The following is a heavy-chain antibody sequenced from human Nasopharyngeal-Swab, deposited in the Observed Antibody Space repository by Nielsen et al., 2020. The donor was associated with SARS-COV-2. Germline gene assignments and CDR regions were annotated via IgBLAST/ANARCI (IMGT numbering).Heavy chain of an antibody. CDR1: GFTFSSSG. CDR2: ISSSATTI. V-gene: IGHV3-48*02. CDR3: ARDHCATTACRFDY. D-gene: IGHD1-26*01. J-gene: IGHJ4*02. Sequence: GEFLKISCTASGFTFSSSGINWVRQAPGKGLEWVSYISSSATTISYADSVKGRFTISRDNAKNSLYLQMDSLRDEDTAVYYCARDHCATTACRFDYWGQGTLVTVSS.